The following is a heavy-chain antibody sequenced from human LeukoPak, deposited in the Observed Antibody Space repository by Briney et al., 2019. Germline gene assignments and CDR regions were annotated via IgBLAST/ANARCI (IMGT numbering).Heavy chain of an antibody. V-gene: IGHV3-23*01. D-gene: IGHD3-22*01. Sequence: PGGSLRLSCAASGFTFSSYAMSWVRQAPGKGLEWVSAISGSGGSTYYADSVKGRFTISRDNSKNTLYLQMNSLRAEDTAVYYCAKGPTYYYDSSGYYCVYWGQGTLVTVSS. CDR2: ISGSGGST. J-gene: IGHJ4*02. CDR3: AKGPTYYYDSSGYYCVY. CDR1: GFTFSSYA.